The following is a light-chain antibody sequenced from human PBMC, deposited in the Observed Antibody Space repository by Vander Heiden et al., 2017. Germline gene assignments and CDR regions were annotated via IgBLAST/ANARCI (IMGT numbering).Light chain of an antibody. CDR3: AAWDDSLLL. CDR2: RNK. V-gene: IGLV1-47*01. J-gene: IGLJ3*02. CDR1: SSSSGSND. Sequence: QSVLTQPPPASGPPGQRVTISCSGSSSSSGSNDVYWDQQLPGTAPKLLIYRNKQRPAGVPDRFSGSKSGTSASLAISGLRSEDEADYYCAAWDDSLLLFGGGTKLTVL.